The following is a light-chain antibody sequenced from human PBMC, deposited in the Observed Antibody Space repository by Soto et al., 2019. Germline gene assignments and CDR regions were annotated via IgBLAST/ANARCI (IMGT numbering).Light chain of an antibody. Sequence: DIQMTQSPSTLSASVGDRVTITCRASQSISSWLAWYQQKPGKAPKPLIYDTSTLESGVPSRFSGGGSGTEFTLTISSLQPDDPATYYCQQYNTYSTFGQGTKVDIK. CDR2: DTS. J-gene: IGKJ1*01. CDR1: QSISSW. CDR3: QQYNTYST. V-gene: IGKV1-5*01.